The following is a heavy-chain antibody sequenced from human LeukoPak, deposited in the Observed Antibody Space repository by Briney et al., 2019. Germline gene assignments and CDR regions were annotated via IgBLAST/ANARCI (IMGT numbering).Heavy chain of an antibody. J-gene: IGHJ6*03. CDR3: AKDGGNYYDAGGSYLMRSYMDV. D-gene: IGHD3-22*01. CDR2: ISYDAKSN. Sequence: GGSLRLSCAASGFTFSSYGMHWVRQVPGKGLEWVAVISYDAKSNYHVGSVKGRFTISRDNSKNTLYLQMNSLRAEDTAVYYCAKDGGNYYDAGGSYLMRSYMDVWGKGTTVTVSS. V-gene: IGHV3-30*18. CDR1: GFTFSSYG.